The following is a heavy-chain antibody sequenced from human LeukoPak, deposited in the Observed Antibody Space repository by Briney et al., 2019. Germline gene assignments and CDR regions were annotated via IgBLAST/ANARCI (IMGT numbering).Heavy chain of an antibody. V-gene: IGHV1-18*01. Sequence: ASVKVSCKASDYTFTSYGISWVRQAPGQGLEWMGWISSYNGNTNYAQKLQGRVTMTTDTSTSAAYMELRSLRSDDTAVYYCAKRALTSHFDYWGQGTLVTVSS. CDR3: AKRALTSHFDY. CDR1: DYTFTSYG. J-gene: IGHJ4*02. CDR2: ISSYNGNT.